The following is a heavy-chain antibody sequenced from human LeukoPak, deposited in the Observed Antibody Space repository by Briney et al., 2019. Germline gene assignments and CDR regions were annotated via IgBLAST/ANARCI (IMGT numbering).Heavy chain of an antibody. CDR3: AKPVSYYHSSGYPFDY. Sequence: PGGSLRLSCAASGFTFSSYGMHWVRQAPGKGLEWVAVISYDGSNKYYADSVKGRFTISRDNSKNTLYLQMNSLRAEDTAVYYCAKPVSYYHSSGYPFDYWGHGTLVTAAS. CDR1: GFTFSSYG. V-gene: IGHV3-30*18. CDR2: ISYDGSNK. J-gene: IGHJ4*01. D-gene: IGHD3-22*01.